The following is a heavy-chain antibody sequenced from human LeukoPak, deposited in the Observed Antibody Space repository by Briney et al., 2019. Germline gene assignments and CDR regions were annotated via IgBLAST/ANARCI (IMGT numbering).Heavy chain of an antibody. V-gene: IGHV4-59*08. CDR3: ARSGYSYGAGYYFDY. J-gene: IGHJ4*02. CDR2: IYSSGNT. CDR1: GGSISSYY. Sequence: SETLSLTCTVSGGSISSYYWSWIRQPPGKGLEWIGYIYSSGNTNYNPSLKSRVTISVDTSKNQFSLKLSSVTAADTAVFYCARSGYSYGAGYYFDYWGQGTLVTVSS. D-gene: IGHD5-18*01.